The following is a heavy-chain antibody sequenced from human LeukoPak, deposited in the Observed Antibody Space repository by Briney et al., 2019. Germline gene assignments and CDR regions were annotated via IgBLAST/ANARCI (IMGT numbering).Heavy chain of an antibody. D-gene: IGHD2-8*02. CDR2: IYYSGST. V-gene: IGHV4-30-4*01. CDR1: GGSISSGDYY. J-gene: IGHJ4*02. CDR3: ARTGGTIDY. Sequence: PSETLSLTCTVSGGSISSGDYYWSWIHQPPGKGLEWIGYIYYSGSTYYNPSLKSRVTISVDTSKNQFSLKLNSMTAADTAVYYCARTGGTIDYWGQGTLVTVSS.